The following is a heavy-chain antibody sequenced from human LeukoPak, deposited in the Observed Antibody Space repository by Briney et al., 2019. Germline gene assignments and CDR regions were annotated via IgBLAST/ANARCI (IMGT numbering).Heavy chain of an antibody. CDR3: ARPEGNGWFPY. V-gene: IGHV3-7*03. D-gene: IGHD6-19*01. Sequence: GGSLRLSCAASGFIFSSHWMSWVRQAPGKGLEWVANIKEDGSDKYYVDSVKGRFTLSRDNTKNSLYLQMKSLRVEDTAVYYCARPEGNGWFPYWGQGTLVTVSS. J-gene: IGHJ4*02. CDR2: IKEDGSDK. CDR1: GFIFSSHW.